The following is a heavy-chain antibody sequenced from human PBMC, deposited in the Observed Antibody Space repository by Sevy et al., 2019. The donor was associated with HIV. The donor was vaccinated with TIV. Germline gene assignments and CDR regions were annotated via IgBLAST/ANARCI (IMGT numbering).Heavy chain of an antibody. Sequence: GESLKISCKGSGYSFTSYWIGWVRQMPGKGLEWMGIIYPGDSDTRYSPSFQGQVTISAEKSISPAYLQWSSLKASDTAMYYCARPNCSSISCPNWFDPWGQGTLVTVSS. J-gene: IGHJ5*02. CDR2: IYPGDSDT. V-gene: IGHV5-51*01. CDR3: ARPNCSSISCPNWFDP. CDR1: GYSFTSYW. D-gene: IGHD2-2*01.